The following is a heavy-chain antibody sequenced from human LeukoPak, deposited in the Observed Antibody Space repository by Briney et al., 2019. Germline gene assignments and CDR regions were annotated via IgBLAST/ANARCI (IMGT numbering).Heavy chain of an antibody. Sequence: GGSLRLSCAASGFTFSNYWMSWVRQAPEKGLEWVANIKEDGRDKQYMDSMKGRLTISRDNTKNSLYLQMNSLRVEDTAVYYCARDRDDGGFEYWGQGTLVTVSS. V-gene: IGHV3-7*01. CDR3: ARDRDDGGFEY. J-gene: IGHJ4*02. CDR2: IKEDGRDK. CDR1: GFTFSNYW. D-gene: IGHD4-23*01.